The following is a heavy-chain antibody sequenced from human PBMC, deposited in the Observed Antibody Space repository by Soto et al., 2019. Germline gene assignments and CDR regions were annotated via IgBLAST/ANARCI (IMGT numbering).Heavy chain of an antibody. D-gene: IGHD3-22*01. CDR1: GGTFSSYA. CDR2: IIPIFGTA. V-gene: IGHV1-69*12. J-gene: IGHJ6*02. CDR3: ARVSEGDYYDSSGYYSGMDV. Sequence: QVQLVQSGAEVKKPGSSVKVSCKASGGTFSSYAISWVRQAPGQGLEWMGGIIPIFGTANYAQKFQGRVTITADESTSTAYMELSSLRSEDTAVYYCARVSEGDYYDSSGYYSGMDVWGQGTTVTVSS.